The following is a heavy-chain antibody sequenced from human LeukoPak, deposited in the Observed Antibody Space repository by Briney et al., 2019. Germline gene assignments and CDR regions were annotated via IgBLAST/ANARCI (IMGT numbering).Heavy chain of an antibody. Sequence: GEPLKISCQGSGYSFTNFWIGWVRQPPGKGLEWMGIIYPGDSDTRYSPSFQGQVTISADRSISTVYLQWSSLKASDTAMYYCARLRGDSSSLYWGQGTLVTVSS. CDR2: IYPGDSDT. J-gene: IGHJ4*02. CDR1: GYSFTNFW. D-gene: IGHD6-6*01. CDR3: ARLRGDSSSLY. V-gene: IGHV5-51*01.